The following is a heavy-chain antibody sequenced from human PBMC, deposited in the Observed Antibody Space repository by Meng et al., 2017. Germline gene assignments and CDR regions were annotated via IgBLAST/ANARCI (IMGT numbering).Heavy chain of an antibody. Sequence: GESLKISCAASGCTFRSYAMHWVREAPGTGQEWVAVISYDGSNKYYADSVKGRFTISRDNSKNELYLQMKGLRAEDTAVYYCARPILGYCRCGSCYETLNAFDIWGQGTMVTVSS. V-gene: IGHV3-30*01. J-gene: IGHJ3*02. CDR1: GCTFRSYA. CDR3: ARPILGYCRCGSCYETLNAFDI. D-gene: IGHD2-15*01. CDR2: ISYDGSNK.